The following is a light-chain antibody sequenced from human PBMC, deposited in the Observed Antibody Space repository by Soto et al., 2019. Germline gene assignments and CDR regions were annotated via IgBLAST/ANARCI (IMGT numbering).Light chain of an antibody. CDR2: CAS. CDR1: QGFXSN. J-gene: IGKJ5*01. CDR3: QQYKKGTST. Sequence: IALTQSASTLSLSPGERATLSCRASQGFXSNLAWYQQKPGQAPRVLXYCASTRATGSPARLSGSGSATEFTLTISSLQSEDFAAYYCQQYKKGTSTFGQGTRLEIK. V-gene: IGKV3-15*01.